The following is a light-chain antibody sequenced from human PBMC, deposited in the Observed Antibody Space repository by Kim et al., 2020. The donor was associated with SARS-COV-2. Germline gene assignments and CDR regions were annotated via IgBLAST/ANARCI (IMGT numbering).Light chain of an antibody. CDR2: GYN. Sequence: ALGQTVSTTGQGASFRSYDARWYQQKPGQAPVLVIYGYNNRPSGIPDRFSGSSSGNTASLTITGAQAEDEADYYCKSRDSSGNHYVFGTGTKVTVL. CDR3: KSRDSSGNHYV. CDR1: SFRSYD. V-gene: IGLV3-19*01. J-gene: IGLJ1*01.